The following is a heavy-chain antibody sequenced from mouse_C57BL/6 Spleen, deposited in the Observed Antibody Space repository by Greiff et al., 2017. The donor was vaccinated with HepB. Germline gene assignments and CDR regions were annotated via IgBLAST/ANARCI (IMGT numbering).Heavy chain of an antibody. J-gene: IGHJ1*03. D-gene: IGHD1-1*01. V-gene: IGHV1-55*01. CDR1: GYTFTSYW. Sequence: VQLQQPGAELVKPGASVKMSCKASGYTFTSYWITWVKQRPGQGLEWIGDIYPGSGSTNYNEKFKSKATLTVDTSSSTAYMQLSSLTSEDYAVYYCAGHYYGSSVYWYFDVWGTGTTVTVSS. CDR3: AGHYYGSSVYWYFDV. CDR2: IYPGSGST.